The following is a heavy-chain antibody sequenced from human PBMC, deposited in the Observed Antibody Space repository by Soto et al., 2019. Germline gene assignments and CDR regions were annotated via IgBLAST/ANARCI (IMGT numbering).Heavy chain of an antibody. D-gene: IGHD4-17*01. J-gene: IGHJ3*02. Sequence: PGGSLRLSCAASGFTFSSYAMHWVRQAPGKGLEWVAVISYDGSNKYYADSVKGRFTISRDNSKNTLYLQMSSLRAEDTAVYYCAKVTYGDYNDAFDIWGQGTMVTVSS. V-gene: IGHV3-30-3*01. CDR3: AKVTYGDYNDAFDI. CDR1: GFTFSSYA. CDR2: ISYDGSNK.